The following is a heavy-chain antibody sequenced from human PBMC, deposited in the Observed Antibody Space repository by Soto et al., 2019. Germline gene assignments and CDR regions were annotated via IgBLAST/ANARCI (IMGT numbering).Heavy chain of an antibody. V-gene: IGHV1-18*04. J-gene: IGHJ4*02. CDR1: GYTFTSYG. Sequence: ASVKVSCKASGYTFTSYGISCVRQAPGQGLEWMGWISAYNGNTNYAQKLQGRVTMTTDTSTSTAYMELRSLRSDDTAVYYCARGVYDLTKGYFDYWGQGTLVTSPQ. CDR2: ISAYNGNT. D-gene: IGHD2-8*01. CDR3: ARGVYDLTKGYFDY.